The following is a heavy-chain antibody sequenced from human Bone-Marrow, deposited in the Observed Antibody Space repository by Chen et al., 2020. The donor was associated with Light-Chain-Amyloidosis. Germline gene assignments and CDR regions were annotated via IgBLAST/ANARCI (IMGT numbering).Heavy chain of an antibody. CDR2: INSDGSST. D-gene: IGHD4-17*01. CDR1: GFTFSSSW. V-gene: IGHV3-74*01. Sequence: EVQLVESGGGLVQPGGSLRLSCAASGFTFSSSWMHWVRQAPGKGLVWVSRINSDGSSTSYADSVKGRFTISRDNAKNTLYLQMNSLRAEDTAVYYCARENNGDYVGYFDYWGQGTLVTVSS. J-gene: IGHJ4*02. CDR3: ARENNGDYVGYFDY.